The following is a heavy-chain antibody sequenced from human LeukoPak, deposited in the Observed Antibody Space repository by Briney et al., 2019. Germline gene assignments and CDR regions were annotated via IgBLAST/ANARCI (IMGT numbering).Heavy chain of an antibody. Sequence: SETLSLTCTVSGGSISSSSYYWGWIRQPPGKGLEWIGSIYYSGSTYYNPSLKSRVTISVDTSKNQFSLKLSSVTAADTAVYYCARRVKAAAGWFDPWGQGTLVTVSS. CDR3: ARRVKAAAGWFDP. V-gene: IGHV4-39*01. CDR1: GGSISSSSYY. CDR2: IYYSGST. J-gene: IGHJ5*02. D-gene: IGHD6-13*01.